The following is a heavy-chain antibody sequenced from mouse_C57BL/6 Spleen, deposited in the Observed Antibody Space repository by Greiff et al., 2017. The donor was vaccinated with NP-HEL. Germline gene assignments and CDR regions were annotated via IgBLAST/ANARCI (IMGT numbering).Heavy chain of an antibody. CDR3: ARDLVTTVDYAMDY. V-gene: IGHV3-6*01. CDR2: ISYDGSN. D-gene: IGHD1-1*01. J-gene: IGHJ4*01. CDR1: GYSITSGYY. Sequence: EVQLQESGPGLVKPSQSLSLTCSVTGYSITSGYYWNWIRQFPGNKLEWMGYISYDGSNNYNPSLKNRISITRDTSKNQFFLKLNSVTTEDTATYYCARDLVTTVDYAMDYWGQGTSVTVSS.